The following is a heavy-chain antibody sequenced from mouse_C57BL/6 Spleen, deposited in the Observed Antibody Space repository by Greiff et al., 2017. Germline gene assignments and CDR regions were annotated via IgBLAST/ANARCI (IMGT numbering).Heavy chain of an antibody. CDR1: GFTFSSYT. CDR3: ARRGYYGSSYHFDY. CDR2: ISGGGGNT. J-gene: IGHJ2*01. V-gene: IGHV5-9*01. Sequence: EVKLMESGGGLVKPGGSLKLSCAASGFTFSSYTMSWVRQTPEKRLEWVATISGGGGNTYYPDSVKGRFTISRDNAKSTLYLQMSSLRSEDTALYYCARRGYYGSSYHFDYWGQGTTLTVSS. D-gene: IGHD1-1*01.